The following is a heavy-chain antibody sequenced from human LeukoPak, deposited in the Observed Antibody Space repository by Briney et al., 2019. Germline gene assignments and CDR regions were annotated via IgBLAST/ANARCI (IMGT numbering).Heavy chain of an antibody. CDR2: INHSGST. Sequence: PSETLSLTCAVYGRSFSGYYWSWIRQPPGKGLEWIGEINHSGSTNYNPSLKSRVTISVDTSKNQFSLKLSSVTAADTAVYYCARGQGDDSVDYYEPFDPWGQGTLVTVSS. V-gene: IGHV4-34*01. CDR1: GRSFSGYY. D-gene: IGHD3-22*01. J-gene: IGHJ5*02. CDR3: ARGQGDDSVDYYEPFDP.